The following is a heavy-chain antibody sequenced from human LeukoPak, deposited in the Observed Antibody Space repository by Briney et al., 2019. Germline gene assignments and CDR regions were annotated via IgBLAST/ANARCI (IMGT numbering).Heavy chain of an antibody. Sequence: SETLSLTCAVYGGSFSGYYWSWIRQPPGKGLEWVGEINHSGSTNYNPSLKSRFTISVDTSKNQFSLKLSSVTAADTAVYYCARHVHDSGYEWLGDYWGQGTLVTVSS. CDR1: GGSFSGYY. CDR3: ARHVHDSGYEWLGDY. J-gene: IGHJ4*02. D-gene: IGHD5-12*01. V-gene: IGHV4-34*01. CDR2: INHSGST.